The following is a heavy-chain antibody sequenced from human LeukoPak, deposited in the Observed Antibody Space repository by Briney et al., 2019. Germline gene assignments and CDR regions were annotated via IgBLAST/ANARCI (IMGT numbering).Heavy chain of an antibody. CDR2: IAVASDT. Sequence: QPGGSLRLSCAAHGFTLSTYDMAWVRQVAGKRLEWVSAIAVASDTHYLDSVQGRVTISRENAKNSLYLEMNSLRAEDTAVSFCARRGARDYSGQGTLVTASS. J-gene: IGHJ4*02. D-gene: IGHD6-6*01. CDR3: ARRGARDY. V-gene: IGHV3-13*04. CDR1: GFTLSTYD.